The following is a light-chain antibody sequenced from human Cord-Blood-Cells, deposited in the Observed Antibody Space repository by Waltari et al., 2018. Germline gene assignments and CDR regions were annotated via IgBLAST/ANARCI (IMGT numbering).Light chain of an antibody. CDR2: EGS. V-gene: IGLV2-23*01. J-gene: IGLJ2*01. Sequence: QSDLTQPASVSGSPGQPITISCTGTSSDVGSYNLFSWYQQHPGKAPKLMIYEGSKRPSGVSNRFSGSKSGNTASLTISGLQAEDEADYYCCSYAGSSTVVFGGGTKLTVL. CDR1: SSDVGSYNL. CDR3: CSYAGSSTVV.